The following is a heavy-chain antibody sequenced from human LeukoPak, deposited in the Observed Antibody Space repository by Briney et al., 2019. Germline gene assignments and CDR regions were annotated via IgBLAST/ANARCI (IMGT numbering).Heavy chain of an antibody. J-gene: IGHJ4*02. Sequence: GRSLRLSCAVSGITLSNYGMSWVRQAPGKGLEWVAGISGSGGSTNYADSVKGRFTISRDNLKNTLYLQMHSLRAEDTAVYFCAKRGVVIRVILVGFHKEANYFDSWGQGALVTVSS. CDR2: ISGSGGST. CDR1: GITLSNYG. V-gene: IGHV3-23*01. D-gene: IGHD3-22*01. CDR3: AKRGVVIRVILVGFHKEANYFDS.